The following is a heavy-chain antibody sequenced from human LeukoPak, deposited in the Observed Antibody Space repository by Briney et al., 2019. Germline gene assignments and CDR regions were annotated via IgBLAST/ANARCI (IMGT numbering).Heavy chain of an antibody. CDR1: GGIFSTYA. CDR3: ARSKDSSGYSTSDDAFDI. Sequence: SVKVSCKASGGIFSTYAISWVRQAPGQGLEWMGRIIPIFGTANYAQKFQGRVTITTDESTSTAYMELSGLRSEDTAVYYCARSKDSSGYSTSDDAFDIWGQGTMVTVSS. V-gene: IGHV1-69*05. D-gene: IGHD3-22*01. CDR2: IIPIFGTA. J-gene: IGHJ3*02.